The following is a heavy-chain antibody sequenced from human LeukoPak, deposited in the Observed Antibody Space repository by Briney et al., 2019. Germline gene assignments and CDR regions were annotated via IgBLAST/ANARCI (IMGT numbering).Heavy chain of an antibody. CDR1: GGSISSSYW. J-gene: IGHJ3*02. V-gene: IGHV4-4*02. CDR2: VYHSGST. CDR3: AGAYCGGDCYSGRAFDI. Sequence: SETLSLTCAVSGGSISSSYWWSWVRQPPGKWLEWIGEVYHSGSTNYNPSLRSRVTISIDKSKNQFSLKLRSVTAADTAVYYCAGAYCGGDCYSGRAFDIWGQGTMVTVSS. D-gene: IGHD2-21*02.